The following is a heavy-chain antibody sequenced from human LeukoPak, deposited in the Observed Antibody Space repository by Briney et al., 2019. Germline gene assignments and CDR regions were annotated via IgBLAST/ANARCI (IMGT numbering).Heavy chain of an antibody. D-gene: IGHD3-16*01. J-gene: IGHJ4*02. CDR3: ARAGEPTFLDY. CDR1: GFIFSSHW. Sequence: PGGSLRLSCAASGFIFSSHWIHWVRQAPWKGLVWVSRINSDGRITNYADSVRGRFTISRDNAKNTLYLQMNSLRAEDTALYYCARAGEPTFLDYWGPGTVVTVSS. V-gene: IGHV3-74*01. CDR2: INSDGRIT.